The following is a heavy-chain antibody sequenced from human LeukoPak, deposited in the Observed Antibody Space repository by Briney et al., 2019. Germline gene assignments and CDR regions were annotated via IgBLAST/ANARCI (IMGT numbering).Heavy chain of an antibody. CDR3: ARARWTGDYFDY. CDR2: IIPIFGTA. V-gene: IGHV1-69*13. CDR1: GGTFSSYA. D-gene: IGHD5-24*01. J-gene: IGHJ4*02. Sequence: ASVKVSCKASGGTFSSYAISWVRQAPGQGLEWMGGIIPIFGTANYAQKFQGGVTITADESTSTAYMELSSLRSEDTAVYYCARARWTGDYFDYWGQGTLVTVSS.